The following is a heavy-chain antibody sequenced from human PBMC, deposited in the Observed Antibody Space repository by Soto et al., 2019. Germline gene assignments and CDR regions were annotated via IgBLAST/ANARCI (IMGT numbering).Heavy chain of an antibody. Sequence: SETLSLTCTVSGGSISSDYWSWILQPPGKGLEWIGYIYYSGSTNYNPSLKSRVTISVDTSKNQFSLKLSSVTAADTAVYYCARGRRVLRFLEWSNEGWFDPWGQGTLVTVSS. J-gene: IGHJ5*02. CDR3: ARGRRVLRFLEWSNEGWFDP. CDR2: IYYSGST. CDR1: GGSISSDY. D-gene: IGHD3-3*01. V-gene: IGHV4-59*01.